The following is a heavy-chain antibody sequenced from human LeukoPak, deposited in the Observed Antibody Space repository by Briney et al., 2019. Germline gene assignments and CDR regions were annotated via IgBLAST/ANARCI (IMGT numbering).Heavy chain of an antibody. D-gene: IGHD3-22*01. CDR3: ARGGPTSSYDSSGYGY. V-gene: IGHV1-2*04. Sequence: ASVKVSCKASGYTFTGYYMHWVRQAPGQGLEWMGWINPNSGGTNYAQKFQGWVTMTRDTSISTAYMELSRLRSDDTAVYYCARGGPTSSYDSSGYGYWGQGTLVTVSS. CDR2: INPNSGGT. CDR1: GYTFTGYY. J-gene: IGHJ4*02.